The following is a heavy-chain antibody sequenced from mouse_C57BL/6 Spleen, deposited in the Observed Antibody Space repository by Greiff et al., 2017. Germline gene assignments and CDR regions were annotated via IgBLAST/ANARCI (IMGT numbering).Heavy chain of an antibody. CDR2: IGPGSGST. D-gene: IGHD1-1*01. V-gene: IGHV1-77*01. J-gene: IGHJ1*03. CDR1: GYTFTDYY. CDR3: ARSGYYGSSYWYFDV. Sequence: QVQLQQSGAELVKPGASVKISCKASGYTFTDYYINWVKQRPGQGLEWIGKIGPGSGSTYYNEKFKGKATLTADKSSSTAYMQLSSLTSEDAAVYFCARSGYYGSSYWYFDVWGTGTTVTVSS.